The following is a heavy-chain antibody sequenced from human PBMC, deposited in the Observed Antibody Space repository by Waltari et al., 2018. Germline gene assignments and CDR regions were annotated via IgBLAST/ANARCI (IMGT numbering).Heavy chain of an antibody. V-gene: IGHV3-53*02. CDR2: IYSGDNT. Sequence: EVQLVETGGGLIQPGGSLRLSCAASGFSVTSNYMNWVRQAQGKGRGWVSGIYSGDNTVNADSVKGRFTISRDNAKNTVYLQMTSLRADDTAVYYCAREPSNRSGPGRGAFDIWGQGTMVTVSS. D-gene: IGHD1-26*01. CDR3: AREPSNRSGPGRGAFDI. CDR1: GFSVTSNY. J-gene: IGHJ3*02.